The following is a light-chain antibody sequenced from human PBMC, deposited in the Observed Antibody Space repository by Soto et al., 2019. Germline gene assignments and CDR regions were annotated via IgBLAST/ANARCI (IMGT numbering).Light chain of an antibody. V-gene: IGKV1-12*01. CDR1: QFINNL. CDR2: STS. CDR3: QQANSFPWT. J-gene: IGKJ1*01. Sequence: DIQMTQSPSSVSASVGDSVTITCRANQFINNLLAWYQQKPGKAPKLLIYSTSNVQSGAPSRFSGGRSGTDFPLTISSLQTEDFATYYCQQANSFPWTFGQGTRVDIK.